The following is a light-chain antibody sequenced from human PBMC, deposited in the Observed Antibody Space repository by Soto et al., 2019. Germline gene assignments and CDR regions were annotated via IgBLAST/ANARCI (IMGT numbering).Light chain of an antibody. CDR2: GAA. J-gene: IGKJ1*01. Sequence: EIVMTQSPATLSVSPGERATLSCRASQSVSSNLAWYQQKPGQAPRLLIYGAATRATGIPARFSGSGYGTEFTHTLSRLQSEDFALYYCQQYAHCPRWTLGQGTQVESK. CDR3: QQYAHCPRWT. CDR1: QSVSSN. V-gene: IGKV3-15*01.